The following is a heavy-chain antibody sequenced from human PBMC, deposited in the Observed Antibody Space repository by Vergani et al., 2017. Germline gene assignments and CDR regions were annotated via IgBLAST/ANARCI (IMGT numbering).Heavy chain of an antibody. CDR2: IYYTGIT. CDR3: GRVADFYGLGSRLLDL. D-gene: IGHD3-10*01. CDR1: GVSIKSGFW. J-gene: IGHJ5*02. Sequence: VQLQESGPGLVKPPGTLSLTCAVSGVSIKSGFWWNWVRQPPGKGLEWIGEIYYTGITNYNSSLKSRVSISGDTSKNQFSLKLNSVTAADTAVYYCGRVADFYGLGSRLLDLWGQGILVTVSS. V-gene: IGHV4-4*03.